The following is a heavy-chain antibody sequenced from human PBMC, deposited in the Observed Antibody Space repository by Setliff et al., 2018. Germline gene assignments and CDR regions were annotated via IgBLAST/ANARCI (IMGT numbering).Heavy chain of an antibody. CDR3: ARRWNFGPYGSGIHDGFDM. J-gene: IGHJ3*02. CDR2: SNHGGST. V-gene: IGHV4-34*01. D-gene: IGHD3-10*01. CDR1: GESFSNNY. Sequence: SETLSLTCSVYGESFSNNYWSWIRQTPGKGLEWIGESNHGGSTKYKSSLKSRVTISVDTSKNQFSLKLNSVTAADTAVYYCARRWNFGPYGSGIHDGFDMWGQGTMVTVSS.